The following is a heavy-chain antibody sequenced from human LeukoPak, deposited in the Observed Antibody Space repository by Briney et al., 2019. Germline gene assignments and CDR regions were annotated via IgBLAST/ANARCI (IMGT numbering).Heavy chain of an antibody. CDR1: GFTFSSYA. CDR2: ISADASKK. Sequence: GGSLRLSCAASGFTFSSYAIHWVRQAPGEGLEWVAVISADASKKYYVDSVKGRFTVSRDDPKNTLYLQMDSLRREDTAVYYCARVPNSGHSDYWGQGTLVTVSS. D-gene: IGHD3-10*01. V-gene: IGHV3-30-3*01. J-gene: IGHJ4*02. CDR3: ARVPNSGHSDY.